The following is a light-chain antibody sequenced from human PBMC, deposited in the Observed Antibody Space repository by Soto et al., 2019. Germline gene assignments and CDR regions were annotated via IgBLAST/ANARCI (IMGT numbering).Light chain of an antibody. J-gene: IGLJ1*01. CDR3: CSYANSGSFV. V-gene: IGLV2-14*01. CDR2: EVS. CDR1: SRDVGGYNY. Sequence: QSALTQPASVSGSPGQSITISCTGTSRDVGGYNYVSWHQQHPGKAPKVIITEVSNRPSGVSNRFSGSKSGNTASLTISGLRAEDEADYYCCSYANSGSFVFGTGTKLTVL.